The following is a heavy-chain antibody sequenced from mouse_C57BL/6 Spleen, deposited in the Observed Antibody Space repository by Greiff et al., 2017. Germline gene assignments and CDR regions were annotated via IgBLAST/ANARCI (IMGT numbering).Heavy chain of an antibody. V-gene: IGHV1-50*01. CDR1: GYTFTSYW. J-gene: IGHJ2*01. Sequence: QVQLQQPGAELVKPGASVKLSCKASGYTFTSYWMQWVKQRPGQGLEWIGEIDPSGSYTNYNEKFKGKATLTVDTSSSTAYMQLSSLTSEDSAVYYCATSDYGSRSLYVCYWGQGTTLSVSS. CDR3: ATSDYGSRSLYVCY. CDR2: IDPSGSYT. D-gene: IGHD1-1*01.